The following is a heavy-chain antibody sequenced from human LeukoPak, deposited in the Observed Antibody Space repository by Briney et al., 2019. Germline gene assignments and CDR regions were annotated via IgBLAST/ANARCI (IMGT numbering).Heavy chain of an antibody. CDR1: GFNFCDYW. V-gene: IGHV3-7*01. Sequence: GGSLRLSWVASGFNFCDYWMTCVRQATGKGLEWVAYIKQYGSEKFWVDSVTGRFTISRDNAENSLYVEMKSLRAEDRAVYYWARKLGSGTYWGQGTLVTVSS. D-gene: IGHD1-7*01. CDR2: IKQYGSEK. J-gene: IGHJ4*02. CDR3: ARKLGSGTY.